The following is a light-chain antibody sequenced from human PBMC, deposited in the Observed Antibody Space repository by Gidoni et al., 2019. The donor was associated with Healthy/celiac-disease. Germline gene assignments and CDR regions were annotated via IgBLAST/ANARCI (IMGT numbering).Light chain of an antibody. CDR1: QSVSSN. V-gene: IGKV3-15*01. CDR2: GAS. CDR3: QQYNNWPRVT. J-gene: IGKJ1*01. Sequence: EIVMTQSPATLSVSPRERATLSCRASQSVSSNLAWYQQKPGQAPRLLIYGASTRATGIPARFSGSGSGTEFTLTISSLQSEDFAVYYCQQYNNWPRVTFGQGTKVEIK.